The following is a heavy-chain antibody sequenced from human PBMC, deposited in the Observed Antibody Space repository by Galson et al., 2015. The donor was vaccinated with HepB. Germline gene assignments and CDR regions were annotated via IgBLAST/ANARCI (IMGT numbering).Heavy chain of an antibody. CDR2: IYHSGST. CDR1: GGSISSSDW. CDR3: AREKGGNSYLDY. D-gene: IGHD4-23*01. Sequence: ETLSLTCAVSGGSISSSDWWIWVRQPPGRGLEWVGQIYHSGSTNYNPSLESRVTISVDRSKNQFSLKLTSVTAADTAVYYCAREKGGNSYLDYWGQGTLVTVSS. J-gene: IGHJ4*02. V-gene: IGHV4-4*02.